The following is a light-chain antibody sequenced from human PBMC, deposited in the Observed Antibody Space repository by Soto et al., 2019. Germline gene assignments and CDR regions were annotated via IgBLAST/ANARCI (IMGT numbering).Light chain of an antibody. CDR3: QHYNSYSEA. CDR1: QTISSW. Sequence: DIQMTQSPSTLSGSVGDRVTMTCRASQTISSWLAWYHQKPGKAPKLLIYKASTLKSGVPSRFSGSGSGTEFTLTISSLQPDDFATYYCQHYNSYSEAFGQGTKVDIK. J-gene: IGKJ1*01. V-gene: IGKV1-5*03. CDR2: KAS.